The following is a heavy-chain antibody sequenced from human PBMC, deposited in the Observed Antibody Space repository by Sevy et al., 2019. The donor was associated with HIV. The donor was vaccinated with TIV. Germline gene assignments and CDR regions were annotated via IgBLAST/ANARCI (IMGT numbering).Heavy chain of an antibody. V-gene: IGHV2-5*01. CDR2: IYGNDDK. CDR1: GFSLTTGAVG. D-gene: IGHD3-10*01. CDR3: ARRGSRGVWDY. Sequence: SGPTLVNPTQTLTLTCTFSGFSLTTGAVGVGWIRQPPGKALEWLALIYGNDDKRYRPSLKSTLTITKDTSKNQVVLTMTNVDPVDTATYYCARRGSRGVWDYWGQGTLVTVSS. J-gene: IGHJ4*02.